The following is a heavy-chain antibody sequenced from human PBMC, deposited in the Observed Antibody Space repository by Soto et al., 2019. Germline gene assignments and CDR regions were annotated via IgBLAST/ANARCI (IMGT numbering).Heavy chain of an antibody. CDR2: ISCNSGSI. Sequence: GGSLRLSCAASGFTFDDYAMHWVRQAPGKGLERVSGISCNSGSIGYADSVKGRFTICRDNAKNSLYLQMNSLRAEDTALYYCAKDIEWDLAAAGSDYWGQGTLVTVSS. J-gene: IGHJ4*02. D-gene: IGHD6-13*01. V-gene: IGHV3-9*01. CDR3: AKDIEWDLAAAGSDY. CDR1: GFTFDDYA.